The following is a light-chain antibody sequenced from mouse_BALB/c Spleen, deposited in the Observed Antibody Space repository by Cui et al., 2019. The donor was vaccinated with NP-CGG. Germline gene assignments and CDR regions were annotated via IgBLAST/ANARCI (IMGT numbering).Light chain of an antibody. CDR2: GTN. CDR1: TGAVTTSNY. CDR3: TLWYSNHWV. Sequence: QGFVTQETATTTSPGEKVSLTFRSSTGAVTTSNYTNWVQKKPDHLFTGLIGGTNNRAPGVPARFSGSLIVEKTALTITGAQTENETQYFCTLWYSNHWVFGGGTKLTVL. V-gene: IGLV1*01. J-gene: IGLJ1*01.